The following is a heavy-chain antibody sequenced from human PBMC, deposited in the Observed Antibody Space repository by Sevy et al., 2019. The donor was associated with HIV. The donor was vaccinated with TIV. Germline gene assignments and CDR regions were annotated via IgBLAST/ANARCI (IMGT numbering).Heavy chain of an antibody. CDR2: MNPNSGNT. J-gene: IGHJ6*02. CDR3: ARGLGYCSSTSCYLHYYYYGMDV. Sequence: ASVKVSCKASGYTFTSYDINWVRQATGQGLEWMGWMNPNSGNTGYAQKFQGRVPMTRNTSISTAYMELSSLRSEDTAVYYCARGLGYCSSTSCYLHYYYYGMDVWGQGTTVTVSS. V-gene: IGHV1-8*01. CDR1: GYTFTSYD. D-gene: IGHD2-2*03.